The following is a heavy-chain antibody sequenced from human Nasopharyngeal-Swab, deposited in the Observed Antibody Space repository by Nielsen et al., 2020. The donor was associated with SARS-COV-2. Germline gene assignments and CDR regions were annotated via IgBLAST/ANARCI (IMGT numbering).Heavy chain of an antibody. CDR2: INTNTGSP. D-gene: IGHD4-17*01. CDR1: GYTFTTHA. V-gene: IGHV7-4-1*01. CDR3: ARPSPYGDYSFDY. J-gene: IGHJ4*02. Sequence: ASVKISCKASGYTFTTHAMNWVGQAPGQGLEWMGWINTNTGSPRYAQGFTGRFVFSLDTSVSTAYLQIRSLKPEDTAVYFCARPSPYGDYSFDYWGQGTLVTVSS.